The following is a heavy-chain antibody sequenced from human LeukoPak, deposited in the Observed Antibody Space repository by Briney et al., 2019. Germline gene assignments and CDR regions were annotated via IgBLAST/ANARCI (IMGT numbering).Heavy chain of an antibody. CDR1: GFTFTRYD. V-gene: IGHV1-8*01. CDR2: MNPNNGNT. Sequence: ASVKVSCKASGFTFTRYDINWVRQASGQGLEWMGWMNPNNGNTGYAQKFQGRVTMTRDTYTNTAYMELRGLRPEDTAVYYCVRDAEGAGISVNFWLDPWGQGTLVTVSS. J-gene: IGHJ5*02. D-gene: IGHD1-14*01. CDR3: VRDAEGAGISVNFWLDP.